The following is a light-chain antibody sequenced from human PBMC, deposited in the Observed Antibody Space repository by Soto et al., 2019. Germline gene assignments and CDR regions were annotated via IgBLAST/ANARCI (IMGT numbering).Light chain of an antibody. Sequence: EIVLTQSPGTLSLSPGERATLSCRASQSVSSSFVAWFQQKPGQAPRLLIYGTSSRATGIPDRFSGSGSGTDFTLTINGLEPEDFAMYFCQQYGTSPWTFGQ. CDR1: QSVSSSF. V-gene: IGKV3-20*01. CDR2: GTS. CDR3: QQYGTSPWT. J-gene: IGKJ1*01.